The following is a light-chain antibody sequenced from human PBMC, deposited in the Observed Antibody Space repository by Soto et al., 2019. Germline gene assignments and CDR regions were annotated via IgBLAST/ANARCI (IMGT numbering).Light chain of an antibody. V-gene: IGKV1-12*02. CDR2: SAS. CDR3: QSPNSFPSLFT. CDR1: QDLGTW. J-gene: IGKJ3*01. Sequence: DIQMTQSPSSVSASVGDRVTITCRATQDLGTWLTWYQHKPGKAPRVLIYSASILQSGVSSRFSGSGSGTQFTLTISSLQPEDFASYYCQSPNSFPSLFTFGPGTKVEI.